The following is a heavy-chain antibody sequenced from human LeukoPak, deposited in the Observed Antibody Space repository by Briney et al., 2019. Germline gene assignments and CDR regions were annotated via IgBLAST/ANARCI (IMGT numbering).Heavy chain of an antibody. CDR1: GYTFTGYY. V-gene: IGHV1-2*02. J-gene: IGHJ4*02. CDR3: ARAPTVTTRIFDY. Sequence: ASVKVSCKASGYTFTGYYMHWVRQAPGQGLEWMGWINPNSGGTNYAQKFQGRVTMTRDTSISTAYMELSRLRSDDTAVYYCARAPTVTTRIFDYWGQGTLVTVSS. CDR2: INPNSGGT. D-gene: IGHD4-17*01.